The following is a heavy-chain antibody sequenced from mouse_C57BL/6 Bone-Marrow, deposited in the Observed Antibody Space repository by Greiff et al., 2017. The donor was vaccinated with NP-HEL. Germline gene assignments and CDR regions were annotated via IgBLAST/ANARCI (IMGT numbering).Heavy chain of an antibody. V-gene: IGHV1-53*01. J-gene: IGHJ1*03. CDR1: GYTFTSYW. Sequence: QVQLQQPGTELVKPGTSVKLSCKSSGYTFTSYWMHWVKQRPGQGLEWIGNINPSNGGTHYNEKFKSKATLTVDKSSSTAYMQLSSLTSDDSAVYDCAREGRWLRRGYWYFDVGDTGTTVTVSS. D-gene: IGHD2-2*01. CDR3: AREGRWLRRGYWYFDV. CDR2: INPSNGGT.